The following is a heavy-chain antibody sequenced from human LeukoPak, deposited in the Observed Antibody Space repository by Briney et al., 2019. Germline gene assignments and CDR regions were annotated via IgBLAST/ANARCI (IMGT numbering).Heavy chain of an antibody. CDR1: GFTFSSYS. CDR2: ISSSSSYI. J-gene: IGHJ4*02. D-gene: IGHD3-10*01. CDR3: ARDLYYGSGSYYNPPGY. V-gene: IGHV3-21*01. Sequence: GRSLRLPCAASGFTFSSYSMNWVRQAPGKGLEWVSSISSSSSYIYYADSVKGRFTISRDNAKNSLYLQMNSLRAEDTAVYYCARDLYYGSGSYYNPPGYWGQGTLVTVSS.